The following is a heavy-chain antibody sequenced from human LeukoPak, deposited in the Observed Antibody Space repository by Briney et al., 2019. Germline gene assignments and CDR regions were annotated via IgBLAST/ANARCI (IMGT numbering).Heavy chain of an antibody. Sequence: PGGSLRLSCAASGFTFSSYAMSWVRQAPGKGLEWVSAISGSGGSTYYADSVKGRFTIPRDNSKNTLYLQMNSLRAEDTAVYYCAKALAVAGTPYYYYYYMDVWGKGTTVTISS. CDR2: ISGSGGST. J-gene: IGHJ6*03. V-gene: IGHV3-23*01. CDR3: AKALAVAGTPYYYYYYMDV. CDR1: GFTFSSYA. D-gene: IGHD6-19*01.